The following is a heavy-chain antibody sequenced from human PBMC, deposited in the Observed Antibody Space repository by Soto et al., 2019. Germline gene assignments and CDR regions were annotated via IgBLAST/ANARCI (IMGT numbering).Heavy chain of an antibody. D-gene: IGHD3-22*01. CDR3: ARDLGYYDSSGYFDY. V-gene: IGHV3-11*01. CDR2: ISSSDNII. J-gene: IGHJ4*02. CDR1: GFTFSDYY. Sequence: QVQLVESGGGLVKPGGSLRLSCATSGFTFSDYYMSWIRQAPGTGLEWVSYISSSDNIIYYADSVKGRFTISRDNGKNSLYLQMNSLRAEDTAVYYCARDLGYYDSSGYFDYWGQGTLVTVSS.